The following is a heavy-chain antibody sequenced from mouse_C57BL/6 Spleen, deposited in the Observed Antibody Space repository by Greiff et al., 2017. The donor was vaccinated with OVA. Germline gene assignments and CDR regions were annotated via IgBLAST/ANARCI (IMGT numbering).Heavy chain of an antibody. CDR3: ARLGDGPFDY. D-gene: IGHD2-3*01. J-gene: IGHJ2*01. Sequence: QVQLQQPGAELVMPGASVKLSCKASGYTFTSYWMHWVKQRPGQGLEWIGEIDPSDSYTNYNQKFKSKSTLTVDKSSSTAYMQLSSLTSEDSAVYYCARLGDGPFDYWGQGTTLTVSS. V-gene: IGHV1-69*01. CDR1: GYTFTSYW. CDR2: IDPSDSYT.